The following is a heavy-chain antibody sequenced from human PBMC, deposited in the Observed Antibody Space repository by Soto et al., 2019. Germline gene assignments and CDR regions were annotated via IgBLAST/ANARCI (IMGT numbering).Heavy chain of an antibody. CDR1: GITFSGFW. CDR2: VDSAGSGT. J-gene: IGHJ4*02. CDR3: ATVFEH. V-gene: IGHV3-74*01. Sequence: VPLVESGGGSVQPGGSLRLSCVASGITFSGFWMHWVRQVPGKGLVWVARVDSAGSGTSYADSVKGRFTISRDNAKNTLSLQVDSLRVEDTAVYSCATVFEHWGQGIPVTVSS.